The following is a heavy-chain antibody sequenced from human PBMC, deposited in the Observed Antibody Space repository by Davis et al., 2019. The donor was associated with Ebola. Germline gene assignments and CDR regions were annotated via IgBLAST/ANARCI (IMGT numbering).Heavy chain of an antibody. CDR3: ARHYGIAAYGVGV. Sequence: MPSETLSLTCAVYGGSFSGYYWSWIRQPPGKGLEWIGEINHSGSTNYNPSLKSRVTISVDTSKNQFSLKLSSVTAADTAVYYCARHYGIAAYGVGVWGQGTTVTVSS. D-gene: IGHD6-13*01. V-gene: IGHV4-34*01. CDR2: INHSGST. J-gene: IGHJ6*02. CDR1: GGSFSGYY.